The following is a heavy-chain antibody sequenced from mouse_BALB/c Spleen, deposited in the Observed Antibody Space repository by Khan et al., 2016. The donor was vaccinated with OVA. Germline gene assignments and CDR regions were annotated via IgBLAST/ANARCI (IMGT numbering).Heavy chain of an antibody. Sequence: QVQLQQSGGDLMKPGASVKISCKATGYIFSSYWIEWVKQRPGHGLEWIGQIFPGSVSTTYNEKFKGKATFTADTSSNTACMQLSSLTFEDSADYYCARGGYGGFAYWGQGTLVTVSA. CDR1: GYIFSSYW. CDR3: ARGGYGGFAY. V-gene: IGHV1-9*01. CDR2: IFPGSVST. D-gene: IGHD2-2*01. J-gene: IGHJ3*01.